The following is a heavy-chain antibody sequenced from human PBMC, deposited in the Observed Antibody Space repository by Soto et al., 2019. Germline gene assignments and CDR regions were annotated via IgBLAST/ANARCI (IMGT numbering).Heavy chain of an antibody. CDR3: SRGDATKIVVTTYYGMDV. J-gene: IGHJ6*02. CDR1: GGTLRNYG. D-gene: IGHD4-17*01. CDR2: IIPVFSTA. Sequence: QVQLVQSGAEVKKPGSSVRVSCKASGGTLRNYGISWVRQAPGQGLEWMGGIIPVFSTANYAQKFQGRVTITADESTSTVYMDVTSLRSEDTAVYYCSRGDATKIVVTTYYGMDVWGQGTTVTVSS. V-gene: IGHV1-69*12.